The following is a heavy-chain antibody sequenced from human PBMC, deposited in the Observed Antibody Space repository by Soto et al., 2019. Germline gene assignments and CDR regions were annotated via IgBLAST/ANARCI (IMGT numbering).Heavy chain of an antibody. Sequence: EVQLLESGGGLVQPGGSLRLSCAASGFTFSTYALTWVRQAPGKGLEWVSGIDDSGVGTYYADSVKGRLTISRDNSKNMLYLQMGSLRAEDTAVYYCVKGQSSTWSQTGGMDVWGQGTTVNVS. D-gene: IGHD1-26*01. J-gene: IGHJ6*02. CDR3: VKGQSSTWSQTGGMDV. CDR2: IDDSGVGT. V-gene: IGHV3-23*01. CDR1: GFTFSTYA.